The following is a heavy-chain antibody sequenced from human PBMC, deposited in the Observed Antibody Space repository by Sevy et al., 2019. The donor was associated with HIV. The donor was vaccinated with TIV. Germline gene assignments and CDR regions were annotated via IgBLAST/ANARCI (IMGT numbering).Heavy chain of an antibody. CDR2: IYWDDDK. CDR3: ADSLYYDILTGYSIEGWFDP. Sequence: SGPTLVNPTQTLTLTCTFSGFSLSTSGVGVGWIRQPPGKALEWLALIYWDDDKRYSPSLKSRLTITKDTSKNQVVLXMTNMDPVDTATYYCADSLYYDILTGYSIEGWFDPWGQGTLVTVSS. D-gene: IGHD3-9*01. V-gene: IGHV2-5*02. J-gene: IGHJ5*02. CDR1: GFSLSTSGVG.